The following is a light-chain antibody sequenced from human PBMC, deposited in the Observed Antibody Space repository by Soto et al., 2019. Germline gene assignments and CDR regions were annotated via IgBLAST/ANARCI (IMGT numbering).Light chain of an antibody. CDR2: DAS. CDR1: QSISSS. V-gene: IGKV1-5*01. J-gene: IGKJ2*01. Sequence: IQMTQSPSTVSASVGDRVTITCRASQSISSSLAWHQQKPGKAPKVLIYDASSLDSGVPSRFSGSGYGTEFTLTVSSLQPGDFATYSCQQYESYPYSFGHGTKLEIK. CDR3: QQYESYPYS.